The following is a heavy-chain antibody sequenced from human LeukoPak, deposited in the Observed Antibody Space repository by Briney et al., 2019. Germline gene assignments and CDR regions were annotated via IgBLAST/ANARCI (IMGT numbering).Heavy chain of an antibody. Sequence: SGESLKISCKGSGYSFTSYWIGWVRQMPGKGLEWMGIIYPGDSDTRYSPSFQGQVTISADKSISTAYLQWSSLKASDTAMYYCARAMGRSHDAFDIWGQGTMVTVSS. V-gene: IGHV5-51*01. CDR3: ARAMGRSHDAFDI. CDR1: GYSFTSYW. CDR2: IYPGDSDT. J-gene: IGHJ3*02. D-gene: IGHD1-26*01.